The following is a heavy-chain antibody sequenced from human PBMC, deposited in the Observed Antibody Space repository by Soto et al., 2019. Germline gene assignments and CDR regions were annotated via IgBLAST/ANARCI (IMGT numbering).Heavy chain of an antibody. D-gene: IGHD3-16*01. J-gene: IGHJ1*01. Sequence: QVQLVESGGGVVQPGTSLRLSCVGSGFTFRSYVIHWVRQAPGKGLEWVALTSYDGSNKDYGDSVKGRFTISRDNSRNTVDLQMDSLRREATALYYCARWGTTGGLDVWGQGTLVSVYS. CDR3: ARWGTTGGLDV. V-gene: IGHV3-30*19. CDR2: TSYDGSNK. CDR1: GFTFRSYV.